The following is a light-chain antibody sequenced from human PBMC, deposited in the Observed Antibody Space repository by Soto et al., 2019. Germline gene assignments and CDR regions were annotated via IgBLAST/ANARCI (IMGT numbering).Light chain of an antibody. CDR1: QSVAKNY. V-gene: IGKV3-20*01. Sequence: EVVLTQSPGTLSLSPGERATLSCRASQSVAKNYLVWYQQKPGQAPRRLIYDASTRATGVPDRFSGSGSGTDFTLTISRLEHEDFAVYYCQQYAEPPLTFGGGTKADIK. CDR2: DAS. CDR3: QQYAEPPLT. J-gene: IGKJ4*01.